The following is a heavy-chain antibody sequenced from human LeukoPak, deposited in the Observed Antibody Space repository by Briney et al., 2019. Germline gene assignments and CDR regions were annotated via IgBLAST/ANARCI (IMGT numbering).Heavy chain of an antibody. CDR2: ISGSGVNP. Sequence: PGGSLRLSCAASGFTFSSYAMSWVRQAPGKGLEWVSSISGSGVNPSYADSVKGRFTISRDNSNNTLYLQMNSLRAEDMAVYYCAKDSSFFDYWGQGTLVTVSS. D-gene: IGHD2-15*01. CDR1: GFTFSSYA. V-gene: IGHV3-23*01. J-gene: IGHJ4*02. CDR3: AKDSSFFDY.